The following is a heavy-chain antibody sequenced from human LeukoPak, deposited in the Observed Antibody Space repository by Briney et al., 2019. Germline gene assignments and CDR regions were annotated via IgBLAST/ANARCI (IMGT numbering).Heavy chain of an antibody. CDR1: GFTFSSYA. J-gene: IGHJ4*02. V-gene: IGHV3-30-3*01. D-gene: IGHD2-2*01. Sequence: SLILSSAASGFTFSSYAMHWLRQAPGKGLGCAAVISYEGSNKYYSDYVKGRFTISRDNSKNTLYLQMNSLRAEDMAMYYCARDECSSTSCYRTKGVDYWGQGTLVTVSS. CDR3: ARDECSSTSCYRTKGVDY. CDR2: ISYEGSNK.